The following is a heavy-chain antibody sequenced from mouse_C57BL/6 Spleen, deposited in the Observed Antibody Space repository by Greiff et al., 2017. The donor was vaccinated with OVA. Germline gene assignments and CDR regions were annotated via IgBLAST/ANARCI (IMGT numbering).Heavy chain of an antibody. Sequence: VQLKQSGPELVKPGASVKMSCKASGYTFTDYNMHWVKQSHGKSLEWIGYINPNNGGTSYNQKFKGKATLTVNKSSSTAYMELRSLTSEDSAVYYCARPSYDYEGYFDVWGTGTTVTVSS. CDR2: INPNNGGT. J-gene: IGHJ1*03. V-gene: IGHV1-22*01. CDR3: ARPSYDYEGYFDV. D-gene: IGHD2-4*01. CDR1: GYTFTDYN.